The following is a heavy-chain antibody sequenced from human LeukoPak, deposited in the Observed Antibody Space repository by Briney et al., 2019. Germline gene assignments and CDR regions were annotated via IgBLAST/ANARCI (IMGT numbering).Heavy chain of an antibody. V-gene: IGHV4-34*01. J-gene: IGHJ4*02. CDR1: GGSFSGYY. CDR3: ARVGADGSGFLFDY. Sequence: PSETLSLTCAVYGGSFSGYYWSWIRQPPGKGLEWIGEINHSGSTNYNPSLKSRVTISVDTSKNQLSLELSSVTAADTAVYYCARVGADGSGFLFDYWGQGTLVTVSS. D-gene: IGHD3-10*01. CDR2: INHSGST.